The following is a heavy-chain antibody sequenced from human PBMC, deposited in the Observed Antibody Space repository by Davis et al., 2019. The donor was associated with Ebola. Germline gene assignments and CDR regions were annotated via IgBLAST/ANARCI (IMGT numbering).Heavy chain of an antibody. V-gene: IGHV4-30-2*01. J-gene: IGHJ5*02. Sequence: MPSETLSLTCAVSGCSISSGGYSWSWIRQPPGKGLEWIGYIYHSGSTYYNPSPKGRVTLSVDRSKNQFSLKLSSVTAADTAAYYCARGKPFGSSFWFDPWGQGTLVTVSS. D-gene: IGHD6-13*01. CDR3: ARGKPFGSSFWFDP. CDR1: GCSISSGGYS. CDR2: IYHSGST.